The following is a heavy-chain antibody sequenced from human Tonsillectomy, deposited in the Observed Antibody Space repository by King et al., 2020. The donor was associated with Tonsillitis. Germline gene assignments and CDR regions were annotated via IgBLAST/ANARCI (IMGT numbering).Heavy chain of an antibody. CDR1: GFSLDTSGVG. CDR2: IYWSGNK. D-gene: IGHD5-12*01. CDR3: AHSGGYDFGDNWFDP. V-gene: IGHV2-5*01. Sequence: TLKESGPTLVKPTQTLTLTCTFSGFSLDTSGVGVGWIRQPPGKALEWLALIYWSGNKRYSPSLSSRLTITKDTSKNQVVLTMTNMDPVDTATYFCAHSGGYDFGDNWFDPWGRGTLVIVSS. J-gene: IGHJ5*02.